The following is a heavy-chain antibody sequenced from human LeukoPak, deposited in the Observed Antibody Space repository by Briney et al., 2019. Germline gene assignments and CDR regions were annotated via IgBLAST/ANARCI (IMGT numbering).Heavy chain of an antibody. V-gene: IGHV5-51*01. D-gene: IGHD5-18*01. CDR2: IYPGDSDT. Sequence: GESLKISCKGSGYSFTSYWIGWVRQMPGKGLEWMGIIYPGDSDTRYSPSFQGQVTFSADKSISTAYLQWSSLKASGTAMYYCARHRSYGYDAFDIWGQGTMVTVSS. CDR3: ARHRSYGYDAFDI. J-gene: IGHJ3*02. CDR1: GYSFTSYW.